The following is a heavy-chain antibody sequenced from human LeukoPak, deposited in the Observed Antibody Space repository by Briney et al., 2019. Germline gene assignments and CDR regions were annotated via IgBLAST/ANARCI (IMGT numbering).Heavy chain of an antibody. V-gene: IGHV5-51*01. CDR1: GYSFTSYW. CDR2: IYPGDSET. CDR3: AKWLGSSWYY. D-gene: IGHD6-13*01. J-gene: IGHJ4*02. Sequence: ESLKISRKGSGYSFTSYWLGRVRQMPGKGLGLMGIIYPGDSETRHSPSFQGQVTISTDNYITTPHLPGSSLRPSHPAILYCAKWLGSSWYYWGQGTLVTVSS.